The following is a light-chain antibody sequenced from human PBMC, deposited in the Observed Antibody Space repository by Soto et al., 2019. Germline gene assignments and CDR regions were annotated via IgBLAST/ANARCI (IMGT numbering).Light chain of an antibody. CDR3: HKYNSALLT. Sequence: EIVLTQSPATLSLSPGERATLSCRASQSVSSYLAWYQQKPGQAPRLLIYDASTLEAGVPSRFSGSGSGTDFTLTISSLQPEDVATYYCHKYNSALLTFGQGTRLEIK. J-gene: IGKJ5*01. CDR1: QSVSSY. CDR2: DAS. V-gene: IGKV3-11*01.